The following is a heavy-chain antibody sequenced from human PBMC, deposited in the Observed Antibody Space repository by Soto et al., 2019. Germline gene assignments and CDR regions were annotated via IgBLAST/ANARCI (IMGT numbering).Heavy chain of an antibody. Sequence: GASVKVSCKASGGTFSSYAISWVRQAPGQGLEWMGGIIPIFGTANYAQKFQGRVTITADESTCTAYMELSSLRSEDTAVYYCARVEGAAADYHYYYYYGMDVWGQGTTVTVSS. CDR3: ARVEGAAADYHYYYYYGMDV. D-gene: IGHD6-13*01. J-gene: IGHJ6*02. CDR1: GGTFSSYA. V-gene: IGHV1-69*13. CDR2: IIPIFGTA.